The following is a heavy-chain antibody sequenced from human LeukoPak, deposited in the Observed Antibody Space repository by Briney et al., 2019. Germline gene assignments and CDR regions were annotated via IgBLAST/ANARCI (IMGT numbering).Heavy chain of an antibody. V-gene: IGHV3-33*08. CDR2: IWYDGSNK. CDR1: GLTFSSHW. Sequence: QSGGSLRLSCAASGLTFSSHWMHWVRQAPGKGLEWVAIIWYDGSNKYYADSVKGRFTISRDNSKNTLYLQMNSLRAEDTAVYYCARDPASWTYYDSSGYYDYWGQGTLVTVSS. J-gene: IGHJ4*02. CDR3: ARDPASWTYYDSSGYYDY. D-gene: IGHD3-22*01.